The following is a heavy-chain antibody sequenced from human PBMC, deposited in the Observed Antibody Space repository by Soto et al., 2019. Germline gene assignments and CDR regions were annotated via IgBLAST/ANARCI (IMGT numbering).Heavy chain of an antibody. J-gene: IGHJ4*02. CDR2: INSDGTTT. V-gene: IGHV3-74*01. CDR3: TRGGGTGEEIYHFEN. Sequence: EVQLVESGGGLVQPGGSLRLSCAASGFTFTNNWMHWVRQTPGKGLVWVSRINSDGTTTTYADSVKGRFTISRDKAKNTLYLQRNGLGGEDTAVYYCTRGGGTGEEIYHFENWGQGTLVTVSS. CDR1: GFTFTNNW. D-gene: IGHD1-1*01.